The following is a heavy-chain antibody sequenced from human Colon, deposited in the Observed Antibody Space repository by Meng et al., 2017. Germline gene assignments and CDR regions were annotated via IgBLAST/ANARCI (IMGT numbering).Heavy chain of an antibody. J-gene: IGHJ4*02. CDR3: ARDHMGSLDY. V-gene: IGHV4-61*08. CDR1: GDSVMSAGYQ. D-gene: IGHD1-26*01. CDR2: AST. Sequence: VHLHESGPGHVRPSRTLFLLCSVPGDSVMSAGYQWSWIRQPPGKGLEWIGYASTNYNPSLKSRVTISVDTSKNQFSLRLTSVTAADTAVYYCARDHMGSLDYWGQGILVTVSS.